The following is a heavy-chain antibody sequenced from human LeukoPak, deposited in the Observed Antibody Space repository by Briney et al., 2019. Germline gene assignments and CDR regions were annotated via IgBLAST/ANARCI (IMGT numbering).Heavy chain of an antibody. Sequence: KAGGSLRLSCAASGFTFSSYSMNWVRQDPGKGLEWVSSSSSSSTYIYYADSVKGRFTVSRDNAKNSLYLQMNSLRAEDTAVYFCASQYTSSRIFDDWGQGTLVTVSS. CDR3: ASQYTSSRIFDD. J-gene: IGHJ4*02. V-gene: IGHV3-21*01. CDR2: SSSSSTYI. CDR1: GFTFSSYS. D-gene: IGHD6-13*01.